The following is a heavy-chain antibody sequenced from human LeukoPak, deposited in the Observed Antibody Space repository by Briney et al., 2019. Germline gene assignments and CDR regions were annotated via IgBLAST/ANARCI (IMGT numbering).Heavy chain of an antibody. V-gene: IGHV5-10-1*01. CDR1: GYSFTSYC. J-gene: IGHJ5*02. CDR3: ARLVAIQNWFDP. D-gene: IGHD5-18*01. CDR2: IDPSDSYT. Sequence: GESLKISFKGSGYSFTSYCISWVRPMPGKGAEGMGMIDPSDSYTNYSPSFQGHVTISADKSISTAYLQWSSLKASDTALYYCARLVAIQNWFDPWGQGTLVTVSS.